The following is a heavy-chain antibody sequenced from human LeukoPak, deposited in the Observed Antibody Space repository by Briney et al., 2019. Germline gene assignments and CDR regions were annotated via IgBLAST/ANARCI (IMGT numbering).Heavy chain of an antibody. V-gene: IGHV3-21*01. Sequence: PGGSLRLSCAASGFTFSSYSMNWVRQAPGKGLEWVSSISSSSSYIYYADSVKGRFTISRDNAKNSLYPQMNSLRAEDTAVYYCARLSQRYAFDIWGQGTMVTVFS. D-gene: IGHD5-24*01. CDR1: GFTFSSYS. CDR3: ARLSQRYAFDI. CDR2: ISSSSSYI. J-gene: IGHJ3*02.